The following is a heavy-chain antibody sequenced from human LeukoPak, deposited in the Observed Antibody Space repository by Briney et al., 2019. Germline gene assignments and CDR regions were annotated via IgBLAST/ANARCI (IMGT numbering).Heavy chain of an antibody. V-gene: IGHV5-51*01. J-gene: IGHJ4*02. CDR3: ARRGEMASLDY. Sequence: GEALEISFNGSGYRFTSYWIGWVRQMPGKGLEGMGIIYPGDSDTRYRPSFQGQVTISADKSISTAYLQWSSLKASDTAMYYCARRGEMASLDYWGEGTLVSVSS. CDR2: IYPGDSDT. CDR1: GYRFTSYW. D-gene: IGHD5-24*01.